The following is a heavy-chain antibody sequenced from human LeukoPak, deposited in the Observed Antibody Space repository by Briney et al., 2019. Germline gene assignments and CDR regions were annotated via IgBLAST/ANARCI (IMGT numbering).Heavy chain of an antibody. J-gene: IGHJ3*02. V-gene: IGHV1-18*01. D-gene: IGHD1-26*01. CDR3: ARGGIVGADHDAFDI. CDR1: GYSFTDYI. Sequence: GASVKVSCKTSGYSFTDYIIAWVRQAPGQGLEWMGWISAYNGNTNYAQKLQGRVTMTTDTSTSTAYMELRSLRSDDTAVYYCARGGIVGADHDAFDIWGQGTMVTVSS. CDR2: ISAYNGNT.